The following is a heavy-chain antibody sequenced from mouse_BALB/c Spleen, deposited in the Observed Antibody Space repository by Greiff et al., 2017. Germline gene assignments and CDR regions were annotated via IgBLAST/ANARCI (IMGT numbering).Heavy chain of an antibody. CDR3: ARGYYGNYEAMDY. CDR2: ISSGSSTI. D-gene: IGHD2-1*01. V-gene: IGHV5-17*02. CDR1: GFTFSSFG. J-gene: IGHJ4*01. Sequence: DVKLVESGGGLVQPGGSRKLSCAASGFTFSSFGMHWVRQAPEKGLEWVAYISSGSSTIYYADTVKGRFTISRDNPKNTLFLQMTSLRSEDTAMYYCARGYYGNYEAMDYWGQGTSVTVSS.